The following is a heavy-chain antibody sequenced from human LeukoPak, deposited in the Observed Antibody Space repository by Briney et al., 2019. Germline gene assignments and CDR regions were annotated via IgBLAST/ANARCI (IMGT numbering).Heavy chain of an antibody. J-gene: IGHJ4*02. CDR3: ARGYFGSGTYSNYFDD. CDR2: IYSSGNT. V-gene: IGHV4-39*07. D-gene: IGHD3-10*01. CDR1: GDSISSSAYT. Sequence: SETLSLTCTVSGDSISSSAYTWGWIRQPPGKGLEWIGAIYSSGNTHYNPSLKSRVTMSVDTSKNQCSLTLSSVTAADTAVYYCARGYFGSGTYSNYFDDWGQGTLVTVSS.